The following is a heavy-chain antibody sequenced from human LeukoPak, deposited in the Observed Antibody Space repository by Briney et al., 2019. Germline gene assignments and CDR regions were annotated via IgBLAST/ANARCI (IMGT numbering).Heavy chain of an antibody. CDR2: ISPNSGGT. Sequence: ASVKVSCKASGYTFTGYYMHWVRQAPGQGLEWMGWISPNSGGTNYAQTFQGWVTMTRDTSISTAYMELSRLRSDDTAVYYCARGTRSVVVVPAASLDYWGQGTLVTVSS. V-gene: IGHV1-2*04. J-gene: IGHJ4*02. D-gene: IGHD2-2*01. CDR3: ARGTRSVVVVPAASLDY. CDR1: GYTFTGYY.